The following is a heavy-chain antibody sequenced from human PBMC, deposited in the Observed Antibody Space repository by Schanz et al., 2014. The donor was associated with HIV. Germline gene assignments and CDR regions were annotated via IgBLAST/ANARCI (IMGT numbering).Heavy chain of an antibody. CDR1: GGTFSRYA. Sequence: QVQLVQSGAEVKKPGSSVKVSCNASGGTFSRYAISWVRQAPGQGLEWMGKIIPIFGTANYAQKFQGRVTITADKSTSTAYMELSSLRSEDTAVYYCAKSPIFGDVIFYGMDVWGQGTTVTVSS. CDR2: IIPIFGTA. CDR3: AKSPIFGDVIFYGMDV. V-gene: IGHV1-69*06. J-gene: IGHJ6*02. D-gene: IGHD3-3*02.